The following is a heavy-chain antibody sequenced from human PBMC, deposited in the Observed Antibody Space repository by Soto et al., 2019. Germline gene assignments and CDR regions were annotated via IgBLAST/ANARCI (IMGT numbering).Heavy chain of an antibody. J-gene: IGHJ4*02. CDR2: MNPYTGNT. D-gene: IGHD2-2*01. Sequence: QVQLVQSGAEVKETGASVKVSCKASGYTFTTYDIYWMRQATGQGLEWMGWMNPYTGNTGYPQKFEGRVTVTRNTSISTVYMEISGLALDDTAVYYCARRKARSGPPYVDYWGQGIQGTVSS. CDR3: ARRKARSGPPYVDY. CDR1: GYTFTTYD. V-gene: IGHV1-8*01.